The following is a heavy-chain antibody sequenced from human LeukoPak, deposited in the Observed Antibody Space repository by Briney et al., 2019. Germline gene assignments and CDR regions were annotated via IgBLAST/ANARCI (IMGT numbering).Heavy chain of an antibody. D-gene: IGHD5-12*01. Sequence: GASVKVSYKASGYTFTSYGISWVRQAPGQGLEWMGWISAYNGNTNYAQKLQGRVTMTTNTSTSTAYMELRSLRSDDTAVYYGAREYSGYDRAHFDYWGQGTLVTVSS. CDR3: AREYSGYDRAHFDY. CDR1: GYTFTSYG. J-gene: IGHJ4*02. CDR2: ISAYNGNT. V-gene: IGHV1-18*01.